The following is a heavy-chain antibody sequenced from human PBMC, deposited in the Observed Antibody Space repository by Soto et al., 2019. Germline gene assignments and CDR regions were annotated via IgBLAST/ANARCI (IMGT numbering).Heavy chain of an antibody. CDR3: ARAYYYDSSGNIETIFDY. Sequence: KSSETLSLTCTVSGGSISSGDYYWSWIRQPPGKGLEWIGYIYYSGSTYYNPSLKSRLTISVDTPKNQFSLELSSVTAADTAVYYCARAYYYDSSGNIETIFDYWGQGTLVTVSS. CDR2: IYYSGST. V-gene: IGHV4-30-4*01. D-gene: IGHD3-22*01. CDR1: GGSISSGDYY. J-gene: IGHJ4*02.